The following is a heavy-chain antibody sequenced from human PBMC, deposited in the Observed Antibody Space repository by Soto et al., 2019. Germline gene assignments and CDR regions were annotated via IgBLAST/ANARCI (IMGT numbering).Heavy chain of an antibody. D-gene: IGHD5-18*01. CDR3: ANSEYSRYKNIDV. CDR2: ISYDGSIK. J-gene: IGHJ6*02. Sequence: LILSCASSGFTFRGYGMHWVRQAPGRGLEWVALISYDGSIKYYADSVRGRFTISRDNSKNTLYLQMNSLRAEDTAVYYCANSEYSRYKNIDVWGQGTTVTVSS. V-gene: IGHV3-30*18. CDR1: GFTFRGYG.